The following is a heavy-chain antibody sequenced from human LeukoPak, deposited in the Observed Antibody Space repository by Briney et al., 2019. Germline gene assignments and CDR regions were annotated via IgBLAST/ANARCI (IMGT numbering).Heavy chain of an antibody. CDR2: INHSGST. D-gene: IGHD3-9*01. Sequence: SETLSLTCTVSGGSISSYYWSWIRQPPGKGLEWIGEINHSGSTNYNPSLKSRVTISVDASKNQFSLKLSSVTAADTAVYYCARGPLGYFDWLFYWYFDLWGRGTLVTVSS. J-gene: IGHJ2*01. CDR1: GGSISSYY. V-gene: IGHV4-34*01. CDR3: ARGPLGYFDWLFYWYFDL.